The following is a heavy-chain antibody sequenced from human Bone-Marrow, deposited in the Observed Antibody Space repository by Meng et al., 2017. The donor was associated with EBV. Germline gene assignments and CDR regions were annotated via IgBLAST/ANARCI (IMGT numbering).Heavy chain of an antibody. CDR3: ARESGRGYSSDY. V-gene: IGHV1-69*01. J-gene: IGHJ4*02. CDR2: FLPILGAP. Sequence: VHVVQVGVKGTNAGSPGKVCCKASGGNFRISAISWLRQAPGQGLEWMGGFLPILGAPNYAQRFQDRVTITADESTSTGYMELSSLRSDDTAVYYCARESGRGYSSDYWGQGTLVTVSS. CDR1: GGNFRISA. D-gene: IGHD5-18*01.